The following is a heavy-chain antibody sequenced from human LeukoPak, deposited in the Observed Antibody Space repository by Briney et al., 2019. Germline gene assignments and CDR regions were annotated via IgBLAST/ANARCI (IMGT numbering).Heavy chain of an antibody. Sequence: PGGSLRLSCTASGFTFGDYGMSWVRQAPGKGLEWVGFIRSKPYGGTTEYAASVKGRFTISRDDSESIAYLQMNSLKTEDTAVYYCTRGDYYDSSGYYFLFDYWGQGTLGTVSS. CDR2: IRSKPYGGTT. V-gene: IGHV3-49*04. CDR1: GFTFGDYG. J-gene: IGHJ4*02. D-gene: IGHD3-22*01. CDR3: TRGDYYDSSGYYFLFDY.